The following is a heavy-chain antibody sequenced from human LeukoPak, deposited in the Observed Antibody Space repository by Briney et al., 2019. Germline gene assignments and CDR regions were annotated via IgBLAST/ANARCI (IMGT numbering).Heavy chain of an antibody. CDR3: ARGGSSWPNYYYYMDV. CDR1: GGSISSYY. CDR2: IYTSGST. Sequence: SETLPLTCTVSGGSISSYYWSWIRQPAGKGLEWIGRIYTSGSTNYNPSLKSRVTMSVDTSKNQFSLKLSSVTAADTAVYYCARGGSSWPNYYYYMDVWGKGTTVTVSS. J-gene: IGHJ6*03. V-gene: IGHV4-4*07. D-gene: IGHD6-13*01.